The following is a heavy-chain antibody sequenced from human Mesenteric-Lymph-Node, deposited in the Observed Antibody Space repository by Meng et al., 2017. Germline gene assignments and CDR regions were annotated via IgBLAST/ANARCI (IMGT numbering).Heavy chain of an antibody. Sequence: QLQLRESAPGLVQPSGTLSLACAVSGASIRSSPWWSWLRQSPERGLEWIGEISQSGRIVYSPSLKNRVTISLDKPNNQFSLRLTSVTAADTAVYYCATERTREVGLFDYWGQGIMVTVPS. CDR3: ATERTREVGLFDY. CDR2: ISQSGRI. CDR1: GASIRSSPW. V-gene: IGHV4-4*02. D-gene: IGHD1-26*01. J-gene: IGHJ4*02.